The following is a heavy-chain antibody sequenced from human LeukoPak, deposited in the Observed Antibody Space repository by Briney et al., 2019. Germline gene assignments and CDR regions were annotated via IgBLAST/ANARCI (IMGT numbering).Heavy chain of an antibody. CDR2: IKQDGSEK. V-gene: IGHV3-7*01. CDR1: GFTFSSYW. CDR3: ANGYGDPYWFDP. Sequence: GGSLRLSCAASGFTFSSYWMSWVRQAPGKGLEWVANIKQDGSEKYYVDSVKGRFTISRDNAKNSLYLRMNSLRAEDTAVYYCANGYGDPYWFDPWGQGTLVTVSS. D-gene: IGHD4-17*01. J-gene: IGHJ5*02.